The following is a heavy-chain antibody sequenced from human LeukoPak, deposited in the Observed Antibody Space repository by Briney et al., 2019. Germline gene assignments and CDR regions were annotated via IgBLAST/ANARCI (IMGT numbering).Heavy chain of an antibody. CDR2: ISYDGSNK. CDR1: GFTFSSYG. J-gene: IGHJ4*02. V-gene: IGHV3-30*18. D-gene: IGHD3-16*01. CDR3: AKGTGGRSGCWLYC. Sequence: PGRSLRLSCAASGFTFSSYGMHWVRQAPGKGLEWVAVISYDGSNKYYADSVKGRFTISRDNSKNTLYLQMNSLRAEDTAVYYCAKGTGGRSGCWLYCWGQGTLVTVSS.